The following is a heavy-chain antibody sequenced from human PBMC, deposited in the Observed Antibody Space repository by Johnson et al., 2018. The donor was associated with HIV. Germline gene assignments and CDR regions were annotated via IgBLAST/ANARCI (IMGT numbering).Heavy chain of an antibody. V-gene: IGHV3-15*01. Sequence: KGLEWVGRIKSKTDGGTTDYAAPVKDRFTISRDDSKNTAYLQMNSLKIEDTAVYYCARRTLGGYCPKGICPINAFDVWGQGTMVTVAS. CDR2: IKSKTDGGTT. CDR3: ARRTLGGYCPKGICPINAFDV. J-gene: IGHJ3*01. D-gene: IGHD2-8*01.